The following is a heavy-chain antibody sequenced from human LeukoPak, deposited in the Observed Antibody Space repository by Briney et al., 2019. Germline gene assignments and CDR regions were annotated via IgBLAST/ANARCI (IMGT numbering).Heavy chain of an antibody. Sequence: GGSLRLSCAASGFTFSNAWMNWVRQAPGKGLEWVANINQDGSTKYYVDSVKGRFTISRDNAKNFLYLQMSSLRAEDTAVYYCVRDESWGQGTLVTVSS. CDR2: INQDGSTK. CDR1: GFTFSNAW. CDR3: VRDES. V-gene: IGHV3-7*03. J-gene: IGHJ5*02.